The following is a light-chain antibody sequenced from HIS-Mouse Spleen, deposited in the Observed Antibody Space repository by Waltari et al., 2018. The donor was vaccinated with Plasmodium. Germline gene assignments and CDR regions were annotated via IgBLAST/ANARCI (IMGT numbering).Light chain of an antibody. CDR1: SSDAGSYNL. J-gene: IGLJ2*01. V-gene: IGLV2-23*01. Sequence: QSALTQPASVSESPGQSITIPCTGTSSDAGSYNLVSWYQQHPGKATKLMIYEGSKRPSGVSNRFSGSKSGNTASLTISGLQAEDEADYYCCSYAGSRVFGGGTKLTVL. CDR3: CSYAGSRV. CDR2: EGS.